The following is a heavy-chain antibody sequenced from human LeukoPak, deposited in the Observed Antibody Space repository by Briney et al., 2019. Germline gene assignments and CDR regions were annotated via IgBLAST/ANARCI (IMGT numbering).Heavy chain of an antibody. D-gene: IGHD5-18*01. CDR2: IYTSGST. V-gene: IGHV4-4*09. CDR1: GGSISSYY. J-gene: IGHJ4*02. CDR3: ARHRYSYGVDY. Sequence: SETLSLTCTVFGGSISSYYWSWIRQPPGKGLEWIGYIYTSGSTNYNPSLKSRVTISVDTSKNQFSLKLSSVTAADTAVYYCARHRYSYGVDYWGQGTLVTVSS.